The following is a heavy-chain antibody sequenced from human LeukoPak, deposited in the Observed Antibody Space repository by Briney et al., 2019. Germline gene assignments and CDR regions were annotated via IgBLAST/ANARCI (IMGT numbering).Heavy chain of an antibody. V-gene: IGHV3-30-3*01. CDR2: ISYDGSNE. Sequence: PGRSLRLSCAASGFTFSYYTMHWVRQAPGKGLGWVAVISYDGSNEYYAASVKGRFTISRDNSKNTLYLQMNRLRVEDTAVYYCARVLNYYDSSGYYFSYWGQGTLVTVSS. J-gene: IGHJ4*02. CDR3: ARVLNYYDSSGYYFSY. CDR1: GFTFSYYT. D-gene: IGHD3-22*01.